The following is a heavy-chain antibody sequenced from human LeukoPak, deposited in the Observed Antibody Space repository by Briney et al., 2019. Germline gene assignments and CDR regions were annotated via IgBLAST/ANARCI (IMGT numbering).Heavy chain of an antibody. V-gene: IGHV3-23*01. D-gene: IGHD3-22*01. CDR1: GFTFSSYA. CDR3: AKRGYYYDSSGYYYFDY. Sequence: GGSLRLSCAASGFTFSSYAMSWVRQAPGKGLEWVSAISGRGGSTYSADSGKGRVTISRDNSKNTLYLQMNSLRAEDTAVYYCAKRGYYYDSSGYYYFDYWGQGTLVTVSS. CDR2: ISGRGGST. J-gene: IGHJ4*02.